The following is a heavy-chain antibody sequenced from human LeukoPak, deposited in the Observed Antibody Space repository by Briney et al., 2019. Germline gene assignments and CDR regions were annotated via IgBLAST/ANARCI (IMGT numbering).Heavy chain of an antibody. CDR3: ARGRVYGGNSVIAFDI. V-gene: IGHV4-59*01. D-gene: IGHD4-23*01. CDR1: GGSISSYY. CDR2: IYYIGST. Sequence: SETLSLICTVSGGSISSYYWSWIRQPPGKGLEWIGYIYYIGSTNYNPSLKSRVTISVDTSKNQFSLKLSSVTAADTAVYYCARGRVYGGNSVIAFDIWGQGTMVAVSS. J-gene: IGHJ3*02.